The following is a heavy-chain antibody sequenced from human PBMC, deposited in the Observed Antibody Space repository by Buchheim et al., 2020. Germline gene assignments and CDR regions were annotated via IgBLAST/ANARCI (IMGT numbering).Heavy chain of an antibody. J-gene: IGHJ6*02. CDR3: AGYVDIVATISGYYYGMDV. V-gene: IGHV1-8*01. Sequence: QVQLVQSGAEVKKPGASVKVSCKASGYTFTSYDINWVRQATGQGLEWMGWMSPNSGNTGYAQKFQGRVTMTRNTSISTAYMELSSLGSEDTAVYYSAGYVDIVATISGYYYGMDVWGQGTT. D-gene: IGHD5-12*01. CDR1: GYTFTSYD. CDR2: MSPNSGNT.